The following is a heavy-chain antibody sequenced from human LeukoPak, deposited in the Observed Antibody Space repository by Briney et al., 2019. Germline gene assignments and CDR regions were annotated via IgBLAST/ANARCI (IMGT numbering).Heavy chain of an antibody. D-gene: IGHD3-22*01. CDR3: ARDSDSSGPFDY. Sequence: PSETLSLTCTVSGGSISSSSYYWGWIRQPPGKGLEWIGSIYYSGSTNYNPSLKSRVTISVDTSKNQFSLKLSSVTAADTAVYYCARDSDSSGPFDYWGQGTLVTVSP. CDR2: IYYSGST. V-gene: IGHV4-39*07. J-gene: IGHJ4*02. CDR1: GGSISSSSYY.